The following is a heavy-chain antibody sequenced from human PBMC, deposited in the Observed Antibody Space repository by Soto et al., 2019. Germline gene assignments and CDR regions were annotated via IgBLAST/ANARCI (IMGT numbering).Heavy chain of an antibody. CDR3: AILYYDILTGYFPFDY. CDR1: GYTFTSYG. CDR2: ISAYNGNT. Sequence: ASVKVSCKASGYTFTSYGISWVRQAPGQGLEWMGWISAYNGNTNYAQKLQGRVTMTTDTSTSTAYMELRSLRSDDTAVYYCAILYYDILTGYFPFDYWGQGTLVTVSS. D-gene: IGHD3-9*01. J-gene: IGHJ4*02. V-gene: IGHV1-18*04.